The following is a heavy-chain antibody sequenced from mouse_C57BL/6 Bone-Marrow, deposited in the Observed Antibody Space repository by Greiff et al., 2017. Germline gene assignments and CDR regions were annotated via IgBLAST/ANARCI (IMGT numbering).Heavy chain of an antibody. J-gene: IGHJ3*01. CDR2: ISYDGSN. D-gene: IGHD2-2*01. CDR3: ARDRGYYGYGGFAY. CDR1: GYSITSGYY. Sequence: EVQLQQSGPGLVKPSQSLSLTCSVTGYSITSGYYWNWIRQFPGNKLEWMGYISYDGSNNYNPSLKNRISITRDTSKNQFFLKLNSVTTEDTATYYCARDRGYYGYGGFAYWGQGTLVTVSA. V-gene: IGHV3-6*01.